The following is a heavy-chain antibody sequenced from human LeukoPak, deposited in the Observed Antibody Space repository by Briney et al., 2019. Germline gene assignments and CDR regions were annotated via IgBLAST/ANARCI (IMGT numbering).Heavy chain of an antibody. V-gene: IGHV3-49*04. J-gene: IGHJ4*02. D-gene: IGHD2-15*01. Sequence: PGGSLRLSCAASGFTFSSYGMHWVRQAPGKGLEWVGFIRSKAYGGTTEYAASVKGRFTISRDDSKSIAYLQMNSLKTEDTDVYYCTREYLIVVGKDWGQGTLVTVSS. CDR3: TREYLIVVGKD. CDR1: GFTFSSYG. CDR2: IRSKAYGGTT.